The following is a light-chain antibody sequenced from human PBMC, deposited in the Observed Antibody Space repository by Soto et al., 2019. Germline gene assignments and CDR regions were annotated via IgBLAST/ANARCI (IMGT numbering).Light chain of an antibody. Sequence: QSALTQPASVSGSPGQSLTISCTGTSSDVGGYNYVSWYQQHPGKAPKVIIYDVSYRPSGVSNRFSGSKSGNTASLTISGHQSEDEADYYCSSYTTVHVIFGGGTKLTVL. CDR3: SSYTTVHVI. CDR2: DVS. CDR1: SSDVGGYNY. J-gene: IGLJ2*01. V-gene: IGLV2-14*03.